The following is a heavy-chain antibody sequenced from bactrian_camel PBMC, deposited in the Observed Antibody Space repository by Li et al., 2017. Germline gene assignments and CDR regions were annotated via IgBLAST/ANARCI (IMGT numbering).Heavy chain of an antibody. CDR2: INRDGST. CDR3: ATGVPGGAYYSGGYYGAPLNY. CDR1: GFTFRDPD. V-gene: IGHV3S66*01. J-gene: IGHJ4*01. Sequence: VQLVESGGGSVLAGETLRLSCTYRSGFTFRDPDMGWYRQAPGNECRLVSRINRDGSTWYVDSVQGRFTISQDNAENTVYLQLNSLKSEDTAKYYCATGVPGGAYYSGGYYGAPLNYWGQGTQVTVS. D-gene: IGHD2*01.